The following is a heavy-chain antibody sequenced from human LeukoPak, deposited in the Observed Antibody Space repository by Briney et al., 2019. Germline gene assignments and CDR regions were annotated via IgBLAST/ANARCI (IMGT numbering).Heavy chain of an antibody. V-gene: IGHV1-46*01. J-gene: IGHJ4*02. Sequence: VSVKVSFKASGYTFIRYYMHWVRQAPGQGLEWMGIINPSGGSTTYAQMFQGRVILTRDTSTRTVYMELYSLRSEDTAVYYCAKGGRDYGDSSGTDWGQGTLVTVSS. CDR2: INPSGGST. CDR1: GYTFIRYY. D-gene: IGHD4-23*01. CDR3: AKGGRDYGDSSGTD.